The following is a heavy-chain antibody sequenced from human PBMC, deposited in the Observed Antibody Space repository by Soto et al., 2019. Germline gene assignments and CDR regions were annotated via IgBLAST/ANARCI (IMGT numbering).Heavy chain of an antibody. V-gene: IGHV3-23*01. Sequence: EVQLLESGGGLAQPGGSLRLSCAASGFTFSSYGMSWVRQAPGKGLEWVSAISGSGGSTYYADSVKGRFTISRDNSKSTLYLQMNSLRAEDTAVYYCAKDQGYYYYMDVWGKGTTVTVSS. J-gene: IGHJ6*03. CDR3: AKDQGYYYYMDV. CDR2: ISGSGGST. CDR1: GFTFSSYG.